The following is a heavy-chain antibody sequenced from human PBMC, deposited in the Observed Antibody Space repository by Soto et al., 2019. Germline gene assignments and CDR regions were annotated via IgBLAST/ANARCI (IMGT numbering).Heavy chain of an antibody. V-gene: IGHV3-23*01. Sequence: PGGSLRLSCAASGFSFSGYAMTWVRQAPGKGLEWVSTTGASGRTTYYSDSVKGRFTVSRDNSKNTLDLQMSSLRADDTAVYYCATVHNTSRSFDYWGQGTLVTVSS. D-gene: IGHD1-20*01. CDR3: ATVHNTSRSFDY. J-gene: IGHJ4*02. CDR1: GFSFSGYA. CDR2: TGASGRTT.